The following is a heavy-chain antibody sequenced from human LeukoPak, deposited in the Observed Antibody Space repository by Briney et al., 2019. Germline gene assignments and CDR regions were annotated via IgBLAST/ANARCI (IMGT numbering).Heavy chain of an antibody. J-gene: IGHJ6*04. CDR1: GFTFSSYE. V-gene: IGHV3-48*03. CDR2: ISSSGSTI. CDR3: ARESQYGMDV. Sequence: PGGSLRLSCAASGFTFSSYEMNWVRQAPGKGLEWVSYISSSGSTIYYADSVKGRFTISSDNAKNSLYLQMNSLRAEDTAVYYCARESQYGMDVWGKGTTVTVSS.